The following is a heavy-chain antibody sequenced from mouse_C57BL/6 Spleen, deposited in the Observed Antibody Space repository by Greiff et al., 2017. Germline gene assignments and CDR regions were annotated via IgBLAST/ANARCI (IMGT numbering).Heavy chain of an antibody. V-gene: IGHV1-26*01. CDR2: INPNNGGT. CDR3: ARRGGYDPYYFDY. J-gene: IGHJ2*01. Sequence: EVQLQQSGPELVKPGASVKISCKASGYTFTDYYMNWVKQSHGKSLEWIGDINPNNGGTSYNQKFKGKATLTVDKSSSTAYMELRSLTSEDSAVYYCARRGGYDPYYFDYWGQGTTLTVSS. CDR1: GYTFTDYY. D-gene: IGHD2-3*01.